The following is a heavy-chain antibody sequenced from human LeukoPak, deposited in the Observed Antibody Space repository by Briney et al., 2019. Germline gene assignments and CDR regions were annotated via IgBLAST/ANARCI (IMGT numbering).Heavy chain of an antibody. CDR3: AFITVAGSGGDY. Sequence: TGGSLRLSCAASGFTFSSYAMSWVRQAPGKGLEWVSAISGSGGSTYYADSVKGRFTISRDNSKNTLYLQMNSLRAEDTAVYCCAFITVAGSGGDYWGQGTLVTVSS. V-gene: IGHV3-23*01. CDR1: GFTFSSYA. D-gene: IGHD6-19*01. CDR2: ISGSGGST. J-gene: IGHJ4*02.